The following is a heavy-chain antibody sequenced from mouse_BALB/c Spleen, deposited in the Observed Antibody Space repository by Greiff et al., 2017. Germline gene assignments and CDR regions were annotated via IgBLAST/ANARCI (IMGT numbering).Heavy chain of an antibody. D-gene: IGHD2-12*01. Sequence: QVQLQQPGAELVKPGTSVKLSCKASGYNFTSYWINWVKLRPGQGLEWIGDIYPGSGSTNYNEKFKSKATLTVDTSSSTAYMQLSSLASEDSALYYCARSRYDGFDYWGQGTTLTVSS. CDR1: GYNFTSYW. CDR2: IYPGSGST. V-gene: IGHV1-55*01. CDR3: ARSRYDGFDY. J-gene: IGHJ2*01.